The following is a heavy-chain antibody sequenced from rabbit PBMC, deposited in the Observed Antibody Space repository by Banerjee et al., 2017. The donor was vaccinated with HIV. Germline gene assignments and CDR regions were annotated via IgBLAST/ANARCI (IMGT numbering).Heavy chain of an antibody. CDR1: GFDFSSYG. Sequence: QEQLVESGGGLVQPGGSLKLSCKASGFDFSSYGVSWVRQAPGKGLEWIGYITYGGSAYYASWAKGRFTISKTSSTTVTLQMTSLTAADTATYFCARDLPHSSGYSFNLWGPGTLVTVS. J-gene: IGHJ4*01. V-gene: IGHV1S39*01. D-gene: IGHD1-1*01. CDR3: ARDLPHSSGYSFNL. CDR2: ITYGGSA.